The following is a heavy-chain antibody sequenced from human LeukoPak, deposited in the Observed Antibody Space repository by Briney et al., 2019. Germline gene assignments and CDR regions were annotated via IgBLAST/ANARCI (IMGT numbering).Heavy chain of an antibody. CDR1: GYTLTSYG. D-gene: IGHD2-2*01. Sequence: ASVKVSCKASGYTLTSYGISWVRQAPGQGLEWMGWISAYNGNTNHAQNFQGRVTMTTDASTSTAYMELRSLRSDDTAVYYCARDLGYCTSTSCYDGRNWFDPWGQGTLVTVSS. V-gene: IGHV1-18*01. J-gene: IGHJ5*02. CDR2: ISAYNGNT. CDR3: ARDLGYCTSTSCYDGRNWFDP.